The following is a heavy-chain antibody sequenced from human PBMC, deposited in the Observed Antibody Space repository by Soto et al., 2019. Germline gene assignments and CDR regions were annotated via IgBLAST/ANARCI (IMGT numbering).Heavy chain of an antibody. Sequence: EVRLVESGGGLVQPGGSLRLSCAASGFTFSSYSMNWVGQAPGKGLEGVSYISSSSSTIYYADSVKGRFTISRDNAKNSLYLQMNSLRDEDTAVYYCARDKGSGSYYEFDYWGQGTLVTVSS. V-gene: IGHV3-48*02. CDR2: ISSSSSTI. CDR3: ARDKGSGSYYEFDY. J-gene: IGHJ4*02. CDR1: GFTFSSYS. D-gene: IGHD3-10*01.